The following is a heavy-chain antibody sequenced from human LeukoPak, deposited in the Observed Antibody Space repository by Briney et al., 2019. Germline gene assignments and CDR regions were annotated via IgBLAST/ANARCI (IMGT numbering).Heavy chain of an antibody. CDR3: ARVWGTVTLGKFYFDY. CDR2: INPSGGST. CDR1: GYTFTSYY. J-gene: IGHJ4*02. Sequence: GASVKVSCKASGYTFTSYYMHWVRQAPGQGLEWMGIINPSGGSTSYAQKFQGRVTMTRDTSTSTVYMELSSLRSEDTAVYYCARVWGTVTLGKFYFDYWGQGTLVTVSS. D-gene: IGHD4-17*01. V-gene: IGHV1-46*01.